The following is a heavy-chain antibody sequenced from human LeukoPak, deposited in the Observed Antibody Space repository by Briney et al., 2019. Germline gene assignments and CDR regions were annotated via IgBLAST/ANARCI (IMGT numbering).Heavy chain of an antibody. D-gene: IGHD3-10*01. CDR2: IYHSRST. Sequence: SETLSLSCTVSGGSISTSSYYWGWIRQPPGKGLEWIGSIYHSRSTYYNASLKSRATISADTSKNQFSLKLSSVTAADTAVYYCARHRWMEVYGSGSYYVDYWGQGTLVTVSS. V-gene: IGHV4-39*01. CDR1: GGSISTSSYY. J-gene: IGHJ4*02. CDR3: ARHRWMEVYGSGSYYVDY.